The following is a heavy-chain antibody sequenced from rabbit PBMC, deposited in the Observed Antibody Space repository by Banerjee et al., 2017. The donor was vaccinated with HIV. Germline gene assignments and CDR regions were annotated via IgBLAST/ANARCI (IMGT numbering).Heavy chain of an antibody. CDR2: IDGGVNSST. V-gene: IGHV1S40*01. CDR1: GFSFSSSYW. Sequence: QSLEESGGDLVKPGASLTLTCTASGFSFSSSYWICWVRQVPGKGLGWIACIDGGVNSSTSYANWAKGRFTISKTSSTTVTLQMTSLTAADTASYFCARGDGAYAGYDGLWGPGTLVTVS. D-gene: IGHD7-1*01. J-gene: IGHJ4*01. CDR3: ARGDGAYAGYDGL.